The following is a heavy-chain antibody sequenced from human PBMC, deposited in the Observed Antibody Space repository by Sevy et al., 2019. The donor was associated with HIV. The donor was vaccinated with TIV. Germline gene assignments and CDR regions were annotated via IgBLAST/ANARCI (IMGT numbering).Heavy chain of an antibody. J-gene: IGHJ3*02. Sequence: GGSLRLSCTASGFTFGDYAMSWVRQAPGKGLEWVGFIRSKAYGGTTEYAASVKGRFTISRDDSKSIAYLRMNSLKTEDPAVYYCTSQYYDILTGQRAGAFDIWGQGTMVTVSS. CDR2: IRSKAYGGTT. CDR1: GFTFGDYA. V-gene: IGHV3-49*04. D-gene: IGHD3-9*01. CDR3: TSQYYDILTGQRAGAFDI.